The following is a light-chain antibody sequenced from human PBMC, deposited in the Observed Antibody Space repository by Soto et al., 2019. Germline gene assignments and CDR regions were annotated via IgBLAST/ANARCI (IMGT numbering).Light chain of an antibody. CDR3: SSYTSSSTLE. Sequence: QSVLTQPASVFGSPGQSITISCTGTSSDVGGYNYVSWYQQHPGQAPKLMIYDVSNRPSGVSNRFSGSKSGNTASLTISGLQAEDEADYYCSSYTSSSTLEFGGGTKLTVL. CDR1: SSDVGGYNY. V-gene: IGLV2-14*01. J-gene: IGLJ2*01. CDR2: DVS.